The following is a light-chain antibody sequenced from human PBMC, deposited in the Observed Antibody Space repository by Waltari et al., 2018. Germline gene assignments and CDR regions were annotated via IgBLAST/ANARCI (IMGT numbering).Light chain of an antibody. V-gene: IGLV1-51*01. CDR2: DKD. Sequence: QSVLTQPPSVSAAPGQRITISCSGSSSNIGNNYVSWYQQLPGTAPKLLIYDKDKRPSGIPDRFPGSKAGTSATLGITGLRTGDEADYYCGTWDSSLTSVLFGGGTKLTVL. J-gene: IGLJ2*01. CDR3: GTWDSSLTSVL. CDR1: SSNIGNNY.